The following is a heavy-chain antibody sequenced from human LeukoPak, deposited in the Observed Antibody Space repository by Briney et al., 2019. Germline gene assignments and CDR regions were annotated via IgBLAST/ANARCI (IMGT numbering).Heavy chain of an antibody. V-gene: IGHV3-7*01. J-gene: IGHJ4*02. Sequence: GGSLRLSCAASGFTFTNYTMNWVRQAPGKGLEWVANIKQDGSEKYYVDSVKGRFTISRDNAKNSLYLQMNSLRAEDTAVYYCARESLGYWGQGTLVTVSS. CDR2: IKQDGSEK. CDR1: GFTFTNYT. D-gene: IGHD3-16*01. CDR3: ARESLGY.